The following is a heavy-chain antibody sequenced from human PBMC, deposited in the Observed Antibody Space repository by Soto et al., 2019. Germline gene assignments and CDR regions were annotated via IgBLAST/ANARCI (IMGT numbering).Heavy chain of an antibody. J-gene: IGHJ3*02. CDR3: TKSGILYFAFDI. D-gene: IGHD2-15*01. Sequence: QVQLQESGPGLVKPSQTLSLTCTVSGGSISSGDYYWSWIRQPPGKGLEWIGYIYYSGSTYYNPSLKSRVTIAVDTSKNQFSLKLSSVTAADTAVYYCTKSGILYFAFDIWGRGTMVTVSS. V-gene: IGHV4-30-4*01. CDR2: IYYSGST. CDR1: GGSISSGDYY.